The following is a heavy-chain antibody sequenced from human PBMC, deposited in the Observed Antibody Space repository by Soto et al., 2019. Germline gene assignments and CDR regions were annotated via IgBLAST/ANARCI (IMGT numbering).Heavy chain of an antibody. D-gene: IGHD3-22*01. CDR2: IIPIFGTA. V-gene: IGHV1-69*13. CDR3: ARGGYDSSGCSGNYYYYGMDV. CDR1: GGTFSSYA. Sequence: SVKVSCKASGGTFSSYAISWVRQAPGQGLEWMGGIIPIFGTANYAQKFQGRVTITADESTSTAYMELSSLRSEDTAVYYCARGGYDSSGCSGNYYYYGMDVWGQGTTVTVSS. J-gene: IGHJ6*02.